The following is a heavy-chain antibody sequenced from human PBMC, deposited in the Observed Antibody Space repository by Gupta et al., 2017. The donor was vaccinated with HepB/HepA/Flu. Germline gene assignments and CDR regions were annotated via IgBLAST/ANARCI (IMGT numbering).Heavy chain of an antibody. Sequence: EVQLVESGGGLMQRGGSLRLSCAASGFILSTYDMHWVRQVTGNAPEWVSAIGTAGDTYYPGSVKGRFTISRENAKNSLYLQMNNLRAGDTAVYYCARGQVTTGNFDLWGRGTLVTVSS. J-gene: IGHJ2*01. CDR1: GFILSTYD. V-gene: IGHV3-13*01. CDR2: IGTAGDT. CDR3: ARGQVTTGNFDL. D-gene: IGHD4-11*01.